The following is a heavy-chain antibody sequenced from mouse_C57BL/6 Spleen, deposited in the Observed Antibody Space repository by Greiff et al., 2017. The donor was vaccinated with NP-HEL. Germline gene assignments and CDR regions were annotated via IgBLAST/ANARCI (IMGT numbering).Heavy chain of an antibody. CDR2: ISNLAYSI. CDR3: ARHDYGSSYAMDY. V-gene: IGHV5-15*01. J-gene: IGHJ4*01. Sequence: EVQGVESGGGLVQPGGSLKLSCAASGFTFSDYGMAWVRQAPRKGPEWVAFISNLAYSIYYADTVTGRFTISRENAKNTLYLEMSSLRSEDTAMYYCARHDYGSSYAMDYRGQGTSVTVSS. D-gene: IGHD1-1*01. CDR1: GFTFSDYG.